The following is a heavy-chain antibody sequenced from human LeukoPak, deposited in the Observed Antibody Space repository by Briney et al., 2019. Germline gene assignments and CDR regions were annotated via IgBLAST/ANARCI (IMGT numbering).Heavy chain of an antibody. CDR1: GYTFTSYG. Sequence: ASVKVSCKASGYTFTSYGISWVRQAPGQGLEWMGWISAYNGNTNYAQKLQGRVTMTTDTSTSTAYMELRSLRSDDTAVYYCARDKHRYCSGGSCSQALYWGQEPWSPSPQ. J-gene: IGHJ4*01. V-gene: IGHV1-18*01. CDR2: ISAYNGNT. CDR3: ARDKHRYCSGGSCSQALY. D-gene: IGHD2-15*01.